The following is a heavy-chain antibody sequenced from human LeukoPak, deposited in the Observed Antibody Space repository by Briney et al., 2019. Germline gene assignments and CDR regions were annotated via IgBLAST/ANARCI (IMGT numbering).Heavy chain of an antibody. J-gene: IGHJ4*02. CDR2: IKQDGSEK. D-gene: IGHD6-19*01. V-gene: IGHV3-7*01. CDR3: ARDGQQWLAFDY. CDR1: GFTFSSYW. Sequence: GGSLRLSCAASGFTFSSYWMSWVRQAPGKGLEWVANIKQDGSEKYYADSVKGRFTISRDNSKNTLYLQMNSLRAEDTAVYYCARDGQQWLAFDYWGQGTLVTVSS.